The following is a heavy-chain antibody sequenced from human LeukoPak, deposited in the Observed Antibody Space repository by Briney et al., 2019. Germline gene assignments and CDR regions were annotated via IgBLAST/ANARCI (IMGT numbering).Heavy chain of an antibody. CDR3: ARTLLISVSIDY. D-gene: IGHD3-10*02. Sequence: SETLSLTCAVSGYSISSGYYWGWIRQPPGKGLEWIGSIYHSGSTYYNPSLKSRVTISVDTSKNQFSLKLSSVTAAGTAVYYCARTLLISVSIDYWGQGTLVTVSS. CDR1: GYSISSGYY. CDR2: IYHSGST. V-gene: IGHV4-38-2*01. J-gene: IGHJ4*02.